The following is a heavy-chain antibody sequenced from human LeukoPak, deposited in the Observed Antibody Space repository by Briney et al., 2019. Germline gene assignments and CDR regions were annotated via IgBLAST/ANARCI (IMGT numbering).Heavy chain of an antibody. D-gene: IGHD3-10*01. CDR1: AFTFSSYW. Sequence: GRSLRLSCAASAFTFSSYWMHWVRQAPGKGLEWVSRIKGDESSINYADSVEGRFTISRDNAKNTVYLHLNSLRVEDTAVYYCVRGALYIYYFDYWGQGTLVTVSS. J-gene: IGHJ4*02. CDR3: VRGALYIYYFDY. CDR2: IKGDESSI. V-gene: IGHV3-74*01.